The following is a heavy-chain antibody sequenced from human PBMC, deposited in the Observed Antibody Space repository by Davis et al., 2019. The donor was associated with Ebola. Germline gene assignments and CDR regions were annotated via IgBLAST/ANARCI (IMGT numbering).Heavy chain of an antibody. J-gene: IGHJ4*02. CDR3: ATSKNIVATPFDY. Sequence: PSETLSLTCTVSGGSDSSGSYYWSWLRHPPGKGLEWIGYSYYSGSTNYNPSLKSRVTISVDTSKNQFSLKLSPVTAADTAVYYCATSKNIVATPFDYWGQGTLVTVSS. D-gene: IGHD5-12*01. CDR2: SYYSGST. CDR1: GGSDSSGSYY. V-gene: IGHV4-61*01.